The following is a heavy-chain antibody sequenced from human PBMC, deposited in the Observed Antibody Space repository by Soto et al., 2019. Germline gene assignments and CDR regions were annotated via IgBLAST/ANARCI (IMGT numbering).Heavy chain of an antibody. CDR1: GFTFTSSA. Sequence: ASVKVSCKASGFTFTSSAMQWVRQARGQRLEWIGWIVVGSGNTNYAQKFQERVTITRDMSTSTAYMELSSLRSEDTAVYYCAAFSEGSGSPLAHRPFLHYYYGMDVWGQGTTVTVS. J-gene: IGHJ6*02. V-gene: IGHV1-58*02. D-gene: IGHD1-26*01. CDR2: IVVGSGNT. CDR3: AAFSEGSGSPLAHRPFLHYYYGMDV.